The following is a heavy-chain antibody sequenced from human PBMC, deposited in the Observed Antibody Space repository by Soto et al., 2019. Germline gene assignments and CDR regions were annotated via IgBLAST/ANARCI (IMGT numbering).Heavy chain of an antibody. CDR2: ISYDGSNK. J-gene: IGHJ4*02. CDR3: AKDRRIVVTAIIDY. CDR1: GFTFSSYG. V-gene: IGHV3-30*18. D-gene: IGHD2-21*02. Sequence: GGSLRLSCAASGFTFSSYGMHWVRQAPGKGLEWVAVISYDGSNKYYADSVKGRFTISRDNSKNTLYLQMNSLRAEDTAVYYCAKDRRIVVTAIIDYWGQGTLVT.